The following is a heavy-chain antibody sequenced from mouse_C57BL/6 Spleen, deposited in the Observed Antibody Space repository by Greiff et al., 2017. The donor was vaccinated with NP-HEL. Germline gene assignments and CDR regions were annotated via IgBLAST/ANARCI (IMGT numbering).Heavy chain of an antibody. Sequence: VQLQQSGPELVKPGASVKISCKASGYTFSSSWMHWVKQRPGTGLEWIGRIYPGAGDTNYNGKFKGKATLTADKASSTAYMQLSSLTSEDSAVYFCAREIYYDYPYYAMDYWGQGASVTVSS. CDR3: AREIYYDYPYYAMDY. CDR2: IYPGAGDT. J-gene: IGHJ4*01. D-gene: IGHD2-4*01. V-gene: IGHV1-82*01. CDR1: GYTFSSSW.